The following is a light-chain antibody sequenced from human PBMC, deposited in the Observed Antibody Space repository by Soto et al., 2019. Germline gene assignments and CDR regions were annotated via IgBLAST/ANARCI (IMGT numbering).Light chain of an antibody. CDR3: QQNGRSPPRST. J-gene: IGKJ3*01. CDR1: QSVSSSY. Sequence: EIVLTQSPCTLSLSPGERATLSCRASQSVSSSYLAWYQQKPGQAPRLLIYGAFSRATGIPDRFSGSGSLTDFTLTNSRKEPEDVALYYCQQNGRSPPRSTFGPGTKVDIK. V-gene: IGKV3-20*01. CDR2: GAF.